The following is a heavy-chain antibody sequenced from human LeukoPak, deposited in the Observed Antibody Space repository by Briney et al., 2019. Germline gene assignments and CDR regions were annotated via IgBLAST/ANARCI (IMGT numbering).Heavy chain of an antibody. CDR1: GFDVSINY. D-gene: IGHD1-1*01. J-gene: IGHJ4*02. CDR3: ARGFLQLTPYYFDY. CDR2: IHNDGRT. Sequence: GGSLRLSCSASGFDVSINYMNWIRQSPEKGLEWVSIIHNDGRTYYADSVKGRFTVSRDKSKNTVSLQMDSLRVDDTGVYYCARGFLQLTPYYFDYWGQGTLVTVSS. V-gene: IGHV3-66*01.